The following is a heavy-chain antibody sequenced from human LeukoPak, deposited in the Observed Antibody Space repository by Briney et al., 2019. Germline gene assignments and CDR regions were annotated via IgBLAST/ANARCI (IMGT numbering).Heavy chain of an antibody. V-gene: IGHV4-59*12. J-gene: IGHJ4*02. Sequence: SETMSLTCTVSSGSIIGYYWSWIRQPPGKGLEWIGYIYYSGSTNYNPSLESRVTISVDTSKNQFSLKLSSVTAADTAVYYCARVSFARSVLRYFDWLAAGYWGQGTLVTVSS. D-gene: IGHD3-9*01. CDR2: IYYSGST. CDR1: SGSIIGYY. CDR3: ARVSFARSVLRYFDWLAAGY.